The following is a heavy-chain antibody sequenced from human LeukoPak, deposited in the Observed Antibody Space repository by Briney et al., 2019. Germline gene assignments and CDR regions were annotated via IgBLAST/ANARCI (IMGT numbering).Heavy chain of an antibody. D-gene: IGHD6-13*01. CDR3: ARVGYSSSWSDYYYYYMDV. CDR2: ISAYNGNT. Sequence: ASVKVSCKASGYTFTSYGISWERQAPGQGLEWMGWISAYNGNTNYAQKLQGRVTMTTDTSTSTAYMELRSLRSDDTAVYYCARVGYSSSWSDYYYYYMDVWGKGTTVTVSS. CDR1: GYTFTSYG. V-gene: IGHV1-18*01. J-gene: IGHJ6*03.